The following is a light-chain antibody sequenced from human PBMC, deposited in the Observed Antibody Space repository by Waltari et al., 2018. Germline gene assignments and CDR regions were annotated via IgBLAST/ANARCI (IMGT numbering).Light chain of an antibody. V-gene: IGKV3-20*01. Sequence: DIVLTQSPGTLSLSPGERVTLSCRASENIRSYLAWCQQKPGQAPRLLIYDTSTRATGIPDRFSGSGFGTDFSLTISRLEPEDFAVYYCQKYGTLPATFGQGTKVEIK. CDR1: ENIRSY. J-gene: IGKJ1*01. CDR3: QKYGTLPAT. CDR2: DTS.